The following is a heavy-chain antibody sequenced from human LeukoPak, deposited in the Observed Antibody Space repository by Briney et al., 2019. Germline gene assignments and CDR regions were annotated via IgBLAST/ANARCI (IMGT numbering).Heavy chain of an antibody. CDR3: ASSSGWYNAFDI. Sequence: GRSLRLSCAASGFTFSSYGMHWVRQAPGKGLEWVAVIWYDGSNKYYADSVKGRFTISRDNSKNTLYLQMNSLRAEDTAVYYCASSSGWYNAFDIRGQGTMVTVSS. D-gene: IGHD6-19*01. J-gene: IGHJ3*02. V-gene: IGHV3-33*01. CDR2: IWYDGSNK. CDR1: GFTFSSYG.